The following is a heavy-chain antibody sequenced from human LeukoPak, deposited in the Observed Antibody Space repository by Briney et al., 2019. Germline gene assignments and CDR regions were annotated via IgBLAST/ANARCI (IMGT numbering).Heavy chain of an antibody. D-gene: IGHD2-21*02. CDR2: IIPIFGTA. Sequence: SVKVSCKASGGTFSSYAISWVRQAPGQGLEWMGGIIPIFGTANYAQKFQGRVTITADESTSTAYMELSSLRSEDTAMYYCARAYMTATRHFDYWGQGTLVTVSS. CDR3: ARAYMTATRHFDY. V-gene: IGHV1-69*13. CDR1: GGTFSSYA. J-gene: IGHJ4*02.